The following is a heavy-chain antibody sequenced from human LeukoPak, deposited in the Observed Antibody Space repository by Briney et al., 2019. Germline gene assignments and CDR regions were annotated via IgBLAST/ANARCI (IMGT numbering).Heavy chain of an antibody. CDR1: GFTVSSNY. CDR2: ITGTGGNT. D-gene: IGHD2-2*01. V-gene: IGHV3-23*01. J-gene: IGHJ4*02. Sequence: PGGSLRLSCAASGFTVSSNYMSWVRQAPGKGLEWVSGITGTGGNTYYADSVKGRFTISRDNSKNTLYLQMNRLRAEDTAIYYCMKDALISYRGAWSHSDYWGQGTLVTVSS. CDR3: MKDALISYRGAWSHSDY.